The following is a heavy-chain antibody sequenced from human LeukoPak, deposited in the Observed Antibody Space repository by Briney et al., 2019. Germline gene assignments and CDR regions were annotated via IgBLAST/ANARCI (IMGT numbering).Heavy chain of an antibody. CDR1: GYTFTGYY. V-gene: IGHV1-2*02. Sequence: GASVKVSCKAFGYTFTGYYMHWVRQAPGQGLEWMGWINPNSGGTNYAQKFQGRVTMTRDTSISTAYMELSRLRSDDTAVYYCARDYQRYCSGGSCYKYMDVWGKGTTVTVSS. CDR3: ARDYQRYCSGGSCYKYMDV. CDR2: INPNSGGT. J-gene: IGHJ6*03. D-gene: IGHD2-15*01.